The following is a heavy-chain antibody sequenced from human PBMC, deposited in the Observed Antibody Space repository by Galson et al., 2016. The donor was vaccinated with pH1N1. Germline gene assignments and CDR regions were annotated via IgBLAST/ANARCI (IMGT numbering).Heavy chain of an antibody. CDR2: MNPNNGNA. CDR1: GYTLTSYD. Sequence: PVKVSCKASGYTLTSYDINWVRQATGQGLEWMGWMNPNNGNADYAPKFQGRVTLTRNASLNTAYMELSSLTSEDTAVYYCARGPVYWYFDLWGRGTPVIVSS. V-gene: IGHV1-8*01. CDR3: ARGPVYWYFDL. J-gene: IGHJ2*01.